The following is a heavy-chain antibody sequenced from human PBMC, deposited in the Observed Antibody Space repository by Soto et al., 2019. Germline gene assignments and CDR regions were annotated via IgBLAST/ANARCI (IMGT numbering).Heavy chain of an antibody. D-gene: IGHD6-13*01. V-gene: IGHV1-2*02. CDR2: INPNSGGT. CDR3: ARALPGYSSSWLFDY. CDR1: GYTFTGYY. Sequence: ASVKVSCKASGYTFTGYYMHWVRQAPGQGLEWMGWINPNSGGTNYAQKFQGRVTMTRDTSISTAYMELSRLRSDDTAVYYCARALPGYSSSWLFDYWGQGTLVTVSS. J-gene: IGHJ4*02.